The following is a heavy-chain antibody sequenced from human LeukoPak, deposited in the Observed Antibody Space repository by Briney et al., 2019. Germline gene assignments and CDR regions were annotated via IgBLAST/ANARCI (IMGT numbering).Heavy chain of an antibody. CDR1: GGSIYNEY. D-gene: IGHD3-16*01. J-gene: IGHJ4*02. CDR3: ARHYGGGFDY. CDR2: IYYSGGT. V-gene: IGHV4-59*01. Sequence: SETLSLTCTVSGGSIYNEYWSWIRQPPGKGLEWIGYIYYSGGTNYNPSLKSRVTISVDTSKNQVSLILSSVIAADTAVYYCARHYGGGFDYWGQGTLVTVSS.